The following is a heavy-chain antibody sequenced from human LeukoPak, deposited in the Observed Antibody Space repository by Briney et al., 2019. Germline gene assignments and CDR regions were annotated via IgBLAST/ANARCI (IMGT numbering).Heavy chain of an antibody. CDR1: GVSISSSN. V-gene: IGHV3-21*01. CDR3: ARDKIPSAGTPRGFDP. Sequence: ETLSLTCTVSGVSISSSNSYWGWIRQPPGKGLEWVSSISSTSSYIYYAASVKGRFTISRDNAKSSLYLQMNSLRAEDTAVYYCARDKIPSAGTPRGFDPWGQGTLVTVSS. CDR2: ISSTSSYI. D-gene: IGHD6-13*01. J-gene: IGHJ5*02.